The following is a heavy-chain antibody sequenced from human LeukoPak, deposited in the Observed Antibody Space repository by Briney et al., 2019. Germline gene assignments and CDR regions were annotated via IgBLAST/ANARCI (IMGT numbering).Heavy chain of an antibody. J-gene: IGHJ5*01. CDR2: MSYNGNNK. Sequence: GGSLRLSCAASGFTFINYPIHWVRQAPGKGLEWMAVMSYNGNNKYYADSVKGRFPISRDNSKTTLYLQMDRLGPGDTAVYYCARGASGTFSWFDSWGQGTLVTVSS. CDR1: GFTFINYP. V-gene: IGHV3-30-3*01. CDR3: ARGASGTFSWFDS. D-gene: IGHD1-1*01.